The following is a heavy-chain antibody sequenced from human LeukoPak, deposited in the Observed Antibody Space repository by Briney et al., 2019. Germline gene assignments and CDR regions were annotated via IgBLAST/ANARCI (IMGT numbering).Heavy chain of an antibody. D-gene: IGHD6-13*01. CDR3: ASRDSSWYNWFDP. Sequence: SQTLSLTCAVSGGSISSGGYSWSWIRQPPGKGLEWIGYIYHSGSTYYNPSLKSRVTISVDRSKNQFSLKLSSVTAADTAVYYCASRDSSWYNWFDPWGQGTLVTVSS. CDR2: IYHSGST. V-gene: IGHV4-30-2*01. J-gene: IGHJ5*02. CDR1: GGSISSGGYS.